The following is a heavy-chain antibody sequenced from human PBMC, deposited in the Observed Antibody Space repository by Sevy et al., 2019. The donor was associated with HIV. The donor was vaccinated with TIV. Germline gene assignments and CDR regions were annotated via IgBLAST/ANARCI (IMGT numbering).Heavy chain of an antibody. CDR2: INESGIT. J-gene: IGHJ5*02. D-gene: IGHD2-2*01. V-gene: IGHV4-34*01. CDR1: DGSFSGYY. Sequence: SETLSLTCAVHDGSFSGYYWNWIRQLPGKGLEWIGEINESGITYYNPSLKSRVAISVDTSKKQFSLKLNSVTAADTALYFCARSPPVVVVPGAPSWFDPWGQGTLVTASS. CDR3: ARSPPVVVVPGAPSWFDP.